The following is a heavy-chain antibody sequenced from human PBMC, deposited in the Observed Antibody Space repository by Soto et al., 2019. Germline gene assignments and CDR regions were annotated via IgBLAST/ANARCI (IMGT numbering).Heavy chain of an antibody. CDR1: GGSISSSSYY. Sequence: SETLSLTCTVSGGSISSSSYYWGWIRQPPGKGLEWIGSIYYSGSTYYNPSLKSRVTISVDTSKNQFSLKLSSVTAADTAVYYCARHQRDPGRQFDYWGQGTLVTVSS. CDR3: ARHQRDPGRQFDY. CDR2: IYYSGST. V-gene: IGHV4-39*01. J-gene: IGHJ4*02.